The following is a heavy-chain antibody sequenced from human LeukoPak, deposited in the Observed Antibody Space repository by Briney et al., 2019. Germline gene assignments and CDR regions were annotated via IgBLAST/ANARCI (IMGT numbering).Heavy chain of an antibody. J-gene: IGHJ3*02. CDR3: ARLWSGYYLDAFDI. CDR2: IKQDGSEI. D-gene: IGHD3/OR15-3a*01. CDR1: GFTFSSYW. Sequence: GGSLRLSCAASGFTFSSYWMSWVRQAPGKGLEWVANIKQDGSEIYYVDSVKGRFTISRDNAKNSLYLQMNSLRAEDTAVYYCARLWSGYYLDAFDIWGQGTMVTVSS. V-gene: IGHV3-7*03.